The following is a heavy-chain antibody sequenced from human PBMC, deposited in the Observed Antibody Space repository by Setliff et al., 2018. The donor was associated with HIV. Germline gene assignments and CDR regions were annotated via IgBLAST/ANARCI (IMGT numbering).Heavy chain of an antibody. CDR3: GTVRIAVPDDFDF. Sequence: ASVKVSCKASGYNFGSYFMHWVRQAPGKGLEWMGRIDPEDGETIYGAKFQGRVTMTADTPAATAYMVLSSLRSEDTALYYCGTVRIAVPDDFDFWGQGTLVTV. CDR1: GYNFGSYF. CDR2: IDPEDGET. V-gene: IGHV1-69-2*01. D-gene: IGHD6-19*01. J-gene: IGHJ4*02.